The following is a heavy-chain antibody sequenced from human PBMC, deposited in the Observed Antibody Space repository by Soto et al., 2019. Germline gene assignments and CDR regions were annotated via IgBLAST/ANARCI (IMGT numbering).Heavy chain of an antibody. V-gene: IGHV3-30*03. J-gene: IGHJ6*02. CDR2: ISYHGSNK. CDR3: VRDVSIGVAPVPDGMDV. Sequence: PGGSLRLSCAASGFTFNTYGIHWVRQAPGKGLEWVALISYHGSNKYYADSVKGRFTISRDNSKNTVYLQMNSLRAEGTAVYYCVRDVSIGVAPVPDGMDVWGQGTTVTVSS. CDR1: GFTFNTYG. D-gene: IGHD6-19*01.